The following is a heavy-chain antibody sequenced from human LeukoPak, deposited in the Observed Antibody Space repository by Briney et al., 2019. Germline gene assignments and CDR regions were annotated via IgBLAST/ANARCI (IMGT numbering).Heavy chain of an antibody. Sequence: QTGGSLRLSCAASGFTFGSYAMSWVRQAPGKGLEWVSSLSAGINTHYADSVKGRFTISGDNFKNPLYLQMNSLGPEDTAVYYCVKSGRPFDGSGHYWFDPWGQGTLVTVSS. CDR1: GFTFGSYA. CDR2: LSAGINT. D-gene: IGHD3-22*01. J-gene: IGHJ5*02. CDR3: VKSGRPFDGSGHYWFDP. V-gene: IGHV3-23*01.